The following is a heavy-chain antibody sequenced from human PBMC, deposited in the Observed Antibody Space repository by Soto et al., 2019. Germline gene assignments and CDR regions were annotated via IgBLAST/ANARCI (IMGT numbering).Heavy chain of an antibody. V-gene: IGHV1-69*13. D-gene: IGHD3-10*01. CDR3: ARSYGSGSSRYYYYGMDV. CDR2: IIPIFGTA. J-gene: IGHJ6*02. Sequence: GASVKVSCKASGGTFSRYAISWLRQAPGQGLEWMGGIIPIFGTANYAQKFQGRVTITADESTSTAYMELSSLRSEDTAVYYCARSYGSGSSRYYYYGMDVWGQGTTVTVSS. CDR1: GGTFSRYA.